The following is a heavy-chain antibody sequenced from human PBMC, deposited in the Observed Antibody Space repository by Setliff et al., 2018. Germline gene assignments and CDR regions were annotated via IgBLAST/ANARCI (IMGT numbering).Heavy chain of an antibody. V-gene: IGHV4-4*08. J-gene: IGHJ6*03. CDR2: IHTGST. CDR1: GGSISSDI. D-gene: IGHD2-21*01. Sequence: SETLSLTCTVSGGSISSDIWSWIRQPPGKGLEWIGQIHTGSTNYNPSLRSRVTISVDTSKNQFSLKVSSVTAADTAVYYCARLGTTIPTSGTWTYYYYYYMDVWGKVTTVTVSS. CDR3: ARLGTTIPTSGTWTYYYYYYMDV.